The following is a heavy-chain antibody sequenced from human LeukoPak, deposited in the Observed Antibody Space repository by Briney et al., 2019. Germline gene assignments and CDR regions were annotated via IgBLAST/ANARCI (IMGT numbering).Heavy chain of an antibody. CDR3: AREDSSGYYSYFDY. CDR1: GFTVSSNY. V-gene: IGHV3-53*04. J-gene: IGHJ4*02. CDR2: IYSGGST. D-gene: IGHD3-22*01. Sequence: GGSLRLSCAASGFTVSSNYMSWVRQAPGKGLEWVSVIYSGGSTYYADSVKGRFTISRHNSKNTLYLQMNSLRAEDTAVYYCAREDSSGYYSYFDYWGQGALVTVSS.